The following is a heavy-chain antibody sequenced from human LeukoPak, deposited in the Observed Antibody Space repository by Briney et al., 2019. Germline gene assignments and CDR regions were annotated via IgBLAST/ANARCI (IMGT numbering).Heavy chain of an antibody. CDR1: GFTFNSYA. D-gene: IGHD3-10*01. Sequence: GGSLRLSCAASGFTFNSYAVSWVRQAPGRGLEWVSTISGSGGSTFYADSMKGRFTISRDSSRRTVYMQMNSLRAEDTAIYYCAKESSYYGSGSYYYWGQGTLVTVSS. V-gene: IGHV3-23*01. CDR2: ISGSGGST. CDR3: AKESSYYGSGSYYY. J-gene: IGHJ4*02.